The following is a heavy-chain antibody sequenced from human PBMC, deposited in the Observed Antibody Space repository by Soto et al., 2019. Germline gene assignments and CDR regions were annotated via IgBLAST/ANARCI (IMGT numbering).Heavy chain of an antibody. V-gene: IGHV3-21*01. J-gene: IGHJ6*02. CDR1: GFTFSSYS. Sequence: GGSLRLSCAASGFTFSSYSMNWVRQAPGKGLEWVSSISSSSSYIHYADSVKGRFTISRDNAKNSLYLQMNSLRAEDTAVYYCARELTGDPGYYGMDVWGQGTAVTVSS. CDR2: ISSSSSYI. CDR3: ARELTGDPGYYGMDV. D-gene: IGHD7-27*01.